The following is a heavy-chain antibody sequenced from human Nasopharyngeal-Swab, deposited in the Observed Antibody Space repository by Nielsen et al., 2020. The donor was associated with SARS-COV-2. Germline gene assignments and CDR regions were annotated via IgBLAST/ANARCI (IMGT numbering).Heavy chain of an antibody. CDR2: ISSSGSTR. D-gene: IGHD2-2*01. CDR3: ARDYCSSTSCYDY. J-gene: IGHJ4*02. Sequence: VRQAPGKGLEWVSYISSSGSTRCYADSVKGRFTISRDNAKNSLYLQMNSLRAEDTTVYYCARDYCSSTSCYDYWGQGTLGHRLL. V-gene: IGHV3-48*03.